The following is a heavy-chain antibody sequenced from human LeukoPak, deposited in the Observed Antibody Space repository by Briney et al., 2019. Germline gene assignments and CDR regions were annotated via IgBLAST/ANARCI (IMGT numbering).Heavy chain of an antibody. CDR1: GYTFTSYA. V-gene: IGHV7-4-1*02. D-gene: IGHD4-17*01. CDR2: INTNTGNP. Sequence: ASVKVSCKASGYTFTSYAMNWVRQAPGQGLEWMGWINTNTGNPTYAQGFTGRFVFSLDTSASTAYLQISSLKAEDTAVYYCARDPETTVTTSVDYWGQGTLVTVSS. J-gene: IGHJ4*02. CDR3: ARDPETTVTTSVDY.